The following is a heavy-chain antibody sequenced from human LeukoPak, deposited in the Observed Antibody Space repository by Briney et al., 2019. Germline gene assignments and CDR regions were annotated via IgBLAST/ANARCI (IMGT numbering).Heavy chain of an antibody. Sequence: GGSLRLSCAASGFTFSSYWMHWVRQAPGKGLVWVSRINSDGSSTSYADSVKGRFTISRDNAKNTLYLQMNSLRAEDTAVYYCARALYDSSGYYWNGMDVWGQGTTVTVSS. V-gene: IGHV3-74*01. D-gene: IGHD3-22*01. CDR3: ARALYDSSGYYWNGMDV. J-gene: IGHJ6*02. CDR2: INSDGSST. CDR1: GFTFSSYW.